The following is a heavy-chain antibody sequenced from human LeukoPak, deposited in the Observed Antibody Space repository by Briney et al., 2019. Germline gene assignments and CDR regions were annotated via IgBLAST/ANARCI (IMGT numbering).Heavy chain of an antibody. CDR1: GFTFSNAW. D-gene: IGHD3-22*01. CDR3: TKDQREYDSSGYSPDDAFDI. J-gene: IGHJ3*02. V-gene: IGHV3-23*01. Sequence: GGSLRLSCAASGFTFSNAWMSWVRQVPGKGLEWVSTISGSGGSTYYADSVKGRFTISRDNSKNTVYLQMNSLRAEDTAIYYCTKDQREYDSSGYSPDDAFDIWGQGTMVTVSS. CDR2: ISGSGGST.